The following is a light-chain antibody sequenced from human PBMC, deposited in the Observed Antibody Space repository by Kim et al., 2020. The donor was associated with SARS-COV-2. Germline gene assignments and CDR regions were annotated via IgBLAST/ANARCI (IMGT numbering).Light chain of an antibody. V-gene: IGLV3-1*01. CDR3: QAWDSSTNWV. J-gene: IGLJ3*02. Sequence: SPGQTATITCSGEKLGDKYACWYQQKPGQSPVLVIYQDSKRPSGIPERFSGSNSGNTATLTISGTQAMDEADYYCQAWDSSTNWVFGGGTQLTVL. CDR2: QDS. CDR1: KLGDKY.